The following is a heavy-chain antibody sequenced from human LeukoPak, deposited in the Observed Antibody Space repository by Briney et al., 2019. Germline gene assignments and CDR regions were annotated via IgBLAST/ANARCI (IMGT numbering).Heavy chain of an antibody. CDR3: ARDPYSGYDLQAFDY. CDR2: ISSSSSTM. CDR1: RFTFSRYS. J-gene: IGHJ4*02. Sequence: PGGSLRLPCAASRFTFSRYSMNWVRQAPGKGLEWVSYISSSSSTMYYADSVKGRFTISRDSAKNSLYLQMNSLRVEDTAVYYCARDPYSGYDLQAFDYWGQGTLVTVSS. V-gene: IGHV3-48*01. D-gene: IGHD5-12*01.